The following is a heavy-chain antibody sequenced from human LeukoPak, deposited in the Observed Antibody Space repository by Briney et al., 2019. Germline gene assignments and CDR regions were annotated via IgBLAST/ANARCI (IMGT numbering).Heavy chain of an antibody. CDR3: AREAGGSSH. V-gene: IGHV3-7*01. D-gene: IGHD2-2*01. CDR2: IKQDGSEK. J-gene: IGHJ4*02. CDR1: GFTLSSYW. Sequence: PGGSLRLSCGASGFTLSSYWMSWARQAPGKGLEWVANIKQDGSEKYYVDSVKGRFTISRDNAKNSLYLQMNSLRAEDTAVYYCAREAGGSSHWGQGTLVTVSS.